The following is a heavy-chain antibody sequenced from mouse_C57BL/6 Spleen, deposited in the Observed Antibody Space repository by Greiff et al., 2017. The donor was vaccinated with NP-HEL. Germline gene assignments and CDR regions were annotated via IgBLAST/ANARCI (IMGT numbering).Heavy chain of an antibody. V-gene: IGHV1-82*01. J-gene: IGHJ4*01. CDR2: IYPGDGDT. Sequence: QVQLQQSGPELVKPGASVKISCKASGYAFSSSWMNWAKQRPGKGLEWIGRIYPGDGDTNYNGKFKGKATLTADKSSSTAYMQLSSLTSEDSAVYFCARSDYDAMDYWGQGTSVTVSS. CDR1: GYAFSSSW. CDR3: ARSDYDAMDY.